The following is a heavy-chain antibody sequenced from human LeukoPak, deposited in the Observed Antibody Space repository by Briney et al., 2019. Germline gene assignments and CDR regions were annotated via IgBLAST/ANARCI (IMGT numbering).Heavy chain of an antibody. CDR3: ARDKMDYWNGYYRGGFDY. J-gene: IGHJ4*02. Sequence: GGSLRLSCAASGFTVSSNYMSWVRQAPGKGLEWVSVIYSGGTTYYADSVKGRFTISRHNSKNTLYLQMSSLRADDTAVYYCARDKMDYWNGYYRGGFDYWGQGTLVTVSS. V-gene: IGHV3-53*04. CDR1: GFTVSSNY. CDR2: IYSGGTT. D-gene: IGHD3-3*01.